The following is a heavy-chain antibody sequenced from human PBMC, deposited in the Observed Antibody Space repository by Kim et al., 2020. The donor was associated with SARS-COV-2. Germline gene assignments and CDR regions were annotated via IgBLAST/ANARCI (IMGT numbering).Heavy chain of an antibody. CDR1: GYTFTSYD. CDR2: MNPNSGNT. CDR3: ARAPMVRGVIIWFDP. D-gene: IGHD3-10*01. Sequence: ASVKVSCKASGYTFTSYDINWVRQATGQGLEWMGWMNPNSGNTGYAQKFQGRVTMTRNTSISTAYMELSSLRSEDTAVYYCARAPMVRGVIIWFDPWGQGTLVTVSS. J-gene: IGHJ5*02. V-gene: IGHV1-8*01.